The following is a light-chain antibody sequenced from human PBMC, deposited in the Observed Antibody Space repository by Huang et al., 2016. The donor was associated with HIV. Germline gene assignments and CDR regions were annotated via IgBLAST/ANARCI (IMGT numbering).Light chain of an antibody. CDR1: QSVLYSLSKTTY. J-gene: IGKJ1*01. V-gene: IGKV4-1*01. Sequence: DIVMTQSPDSLAVSPGERATINCKSSQSVLYSLSKTTYLAWFRQKPGRPPKLLIYWATTRESGVPDRFSGSGSGTDFTLTINNLQAEDVAVYFCLQYYSVPQTFGHGTKVEI. CDR2: WAT. CDR3: LQYYSVPQT.